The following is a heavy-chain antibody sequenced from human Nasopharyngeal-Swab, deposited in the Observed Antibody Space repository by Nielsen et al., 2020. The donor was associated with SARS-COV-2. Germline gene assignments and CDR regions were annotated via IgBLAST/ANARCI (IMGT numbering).Heavy chain of an antibody. CDR1: GFTFSNYW. CDR2: IHSDGTNT. J-gene: IGHJ6*02. V-gene: IGHV3-74*01. Sequence: GESLKISCAASGFTFSNYWIHWVRQAPGKGLVWVSRIHSDGTNTNYADSVKGRFTISSANAKNTLYLQMNSLRAEDTAVYYCASAVKAHTSGLDVWGQGTTVTVSS. CDR3: ASAVKAHTSGLDV.